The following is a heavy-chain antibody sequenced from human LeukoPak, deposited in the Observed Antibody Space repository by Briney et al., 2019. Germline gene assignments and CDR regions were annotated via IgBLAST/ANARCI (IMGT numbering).Heavy chain of an antibody. J-gene: IGHJ4*02. CDR2: IKQDGSER. CDR1: GFTFSRHW. D-gene: IGHD2-8*02. V-gene: IGHV3-7*01. CDR3: ARDGGHSTDLDY. Sequence: PGGSLSLSCATSGFTFSRHWMSWVRQAPGKGPEWVANIKQDGSERYYVHSVKGRFTISRDNAKNSLYLQMNSLRAEDTAVYYCARDGGHSTDLDYWGQGILVTVSS.